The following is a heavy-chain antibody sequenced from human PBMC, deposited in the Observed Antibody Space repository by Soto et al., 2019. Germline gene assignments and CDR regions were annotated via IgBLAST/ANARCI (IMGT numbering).Heavy chain of an antibody. V-gene: IGHV4-39*01. Sequence: SETVSLTCAVSGASIIGSYYYWAWLRQSPGKGPEWIGSVFYTGFTSYNPSLESRVSVSVDTSKSQFSLKLSAVTAADTAVYYCATSQKGYNWNYFDHWGQGALVTVSS. CDR2: VFYTGFT. CDR1: GASIIGSYYY. J-gene: IGHJ4*02. D-gene: IGHD1-20*01. CDR3: ATSQKGYNWNYFDH.